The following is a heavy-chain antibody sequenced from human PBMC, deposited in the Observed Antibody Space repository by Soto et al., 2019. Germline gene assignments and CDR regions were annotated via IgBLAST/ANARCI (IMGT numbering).Heavy chain of an antibody. CDR2: INHSGST. CDR3: ARALPGGYCTNGVCYRGPTFDY. J-gene: IGHJ4*02. CDR1: GGSFSGYY. D-gene: IGHD2-8*01. Sequence: SETLSLTCAVYGGSFSGYYWSWIRQPPGKGLEWIGEINHSGSTNYNPSLKSRVTISVDTSKNQFSPKLSSVTAADTAVYYCARALPGGYCTNGVCYRGPTFDYWGQGTLVTVSS. V-gene: IGHV4-34*01.